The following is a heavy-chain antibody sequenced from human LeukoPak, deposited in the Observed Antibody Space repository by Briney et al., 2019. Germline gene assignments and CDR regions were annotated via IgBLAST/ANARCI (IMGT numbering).Heavy chain of an antibody. J-gene: IGHJ4*02. CDR1: GFTFSSYE. Sequence: GGSLRLSCAASGFTFSSYEMNWVRQAPGKGLEWVSYISSSGSTIYYADSVKGRFTISRDNAKNSLYLQMNSLRAEDTAVYYCARINPIAAFDYWGQGTLVTVSS. CDR2: ISSSGSTI. V-gene: IGHV3-48*03. CDR3: ARINPIAAFDY. D-gene: IGHD6-13*01.